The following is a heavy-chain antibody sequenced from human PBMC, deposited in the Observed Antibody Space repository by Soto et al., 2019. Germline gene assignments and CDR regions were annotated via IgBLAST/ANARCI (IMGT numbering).Heavy chain of an antibody. D-gene: IGHD3-3*01. V-gene: IGHV3-33*01. J-gene: IGHJ6*02. CDR3: ARGQEWQAYDYGMGV. CDR1: GFTFSSYG. CDR2: IWYDGSNK. Sequence: QVQLVESGGGVVQPGRSLRLSCAASGFTFSSYGMHWVRQAPGKGLEWVAVIWYDGSNKYYADSVKGRFTISRDNSKNPLSRQMNCVRAEDTAVYYCARGQEWQAYDYGMGVWGQGTTVTVS.